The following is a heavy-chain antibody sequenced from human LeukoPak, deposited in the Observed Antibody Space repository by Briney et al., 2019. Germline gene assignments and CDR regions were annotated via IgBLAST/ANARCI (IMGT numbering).Heavy chain of an antibody. V-gene: IGHV4-39*07. J-gene: IGHJ3*02. CDR2: IYYSGST. Sequence: PSETLSLTCTVSGGSISSSSYYWGWIRQPPGKGLEWIGSIYYSGSTYYNPSLKSRVTISVDTSKNQFSLKLSSVTAADTAVYYCARDIPYSGYDFPFPDAFDIWGQGTMVTVSS. D-gene: IGHD5-12*01. CDR3: ARDIPYSGYDFPFPDAFDI. CDR1: GGSISSSSYY.